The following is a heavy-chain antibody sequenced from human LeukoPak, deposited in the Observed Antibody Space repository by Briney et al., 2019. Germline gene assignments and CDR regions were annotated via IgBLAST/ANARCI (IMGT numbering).Heavy chain of an antibody. D-gene: IGHD2-2*01. Sequence: GGSLRLSCATSGFTFSSYWMSWVRQAPGKGLEWVANIKQDGSEKYYVDSVKGRFTISRDNAKNSLYLQMNSLRAEDTAVCYCARRLVVPAAMSEFFDYWGQGTLVTISS. J-gene: IGHJ4*02. CDR3: ARRLVVPAAMSEFFDY. CDR2: IKQDGSEK. V-gene: IGHV3-7*01. CDR1: GFTFSSYW.